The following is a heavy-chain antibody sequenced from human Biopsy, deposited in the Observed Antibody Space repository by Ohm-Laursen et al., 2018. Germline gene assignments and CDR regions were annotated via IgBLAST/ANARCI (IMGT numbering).Heavy chain of an antibody. J-gene: IGHJ1*01. CDR3: ATKLTGYFHH. CDR1: GGTFSNYG. CDR2: NIPILGTG. D-gene: IGHD3-9*01. V-gene: IGHV1-69*06. Sequence: AASVKVSCKAPGGTFSNYGVNWVRQAPVQGLEWLGGNIPILGTGNYAQKFQVRVTVAADTSTSTATMELRSLRSDDTAVYYCATKLTGYFHHWGQGTLVIVSS.